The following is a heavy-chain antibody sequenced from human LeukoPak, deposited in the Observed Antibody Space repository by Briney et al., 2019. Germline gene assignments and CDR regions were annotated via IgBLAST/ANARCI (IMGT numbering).Heavy chain of an antibody. D-gene: IGHD3-22*01. J-gene: IGHJ3*02. CDR1: GYTLIELS. V-gene: IGHV1-24*01. CDR2: YDPEDGET. CDR3: ATYGSQSIVVAFDI. Sequence: ASVKVSCKISGYTLIELSIHWVRQAPGKGLEWMGGYDPEDGETIYAQKFQGRVTMTEDTSTDTAYMELNNLNSEDTAVYYCATYGSQSIVVAFDIWGQGTMVTVSS.